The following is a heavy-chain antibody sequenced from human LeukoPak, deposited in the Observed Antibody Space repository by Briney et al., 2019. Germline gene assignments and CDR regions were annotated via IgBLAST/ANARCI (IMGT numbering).Heavy chain of an antibody. J-gene: IGHJ4*02. Sequence: GGSLRLSCAASGFTFDDYAMHWVRQAPGKGLEWVSGISWNSGSIGYADSVKGRFTISRDNAKNSLYLQMNSLRAEDTALYYCAKVRGSYRYFDYWGQGTLVTVSS. CDR1: GFTFDDYA. CDR3: AKVRGSYRYFDY. V-gene: IGHV3-9*01. D-gene: IGHD1-26*01. CDR2: ISWNSGSI.